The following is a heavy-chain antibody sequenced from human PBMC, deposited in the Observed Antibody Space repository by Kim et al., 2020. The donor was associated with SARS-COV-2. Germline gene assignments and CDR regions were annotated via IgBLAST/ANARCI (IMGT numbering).Heavy chain of an antibody. V-gene: IGHV3-30*16. J-gene: IGHJ4*02. D-gene: IGHD3-22*01. Sequence: VKGRFPISRANSKNPLYLQLNSLRAEDTAEYYCARSLYDSRGYYLFDYWGQGTMVTVSS. CDR3: ARSLYDSRGYYLFDY.